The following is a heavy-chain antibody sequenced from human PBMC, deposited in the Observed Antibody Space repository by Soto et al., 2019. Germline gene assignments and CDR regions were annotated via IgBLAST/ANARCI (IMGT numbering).Heavy chain of an antibody. D-gene: IGHD2-15*01. CDR1: GGSISSYY. CDR2: IYYSGST. Sequence: PSETLSLTCTVSGGSISSYYWSWIRQPPGKGLEWIGYIYYSGSTNYNPSLKSRVTISVDTSKNQFSLKLSSVTAADTAVYYCASSPLGYCSGGSCYTIYFDYWGQGTLVTVSS. CDR3: ASSPLGYCSGGSCYTIYFDY. J-gene: IGHJ4*02. V-gene: IGHV4-59*08.